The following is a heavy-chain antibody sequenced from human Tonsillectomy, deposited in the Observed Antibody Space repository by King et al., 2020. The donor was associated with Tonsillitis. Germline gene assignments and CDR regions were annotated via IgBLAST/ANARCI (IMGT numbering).Heavy chain of an antibody. D-gene: IGHD3-9*01. CDR1: GFTVSSNY. V-gene: IGHV3-53*01. CDR2: IYSGGST. Sequence: VQLVESGGGLIQPGGSLRLSCAASGFTVSSNYMSWVRQAPGKGLEWVSVIYSGGSTYYAASVKGRFTISRDNSKNTLNLQMNSLRTEDTAVYYCASPYYESLTGYSDAFDIWGQGTMVTVSS. CDR3: ASPYYESLTGYSDAFDI. J-gene: IGHJ3*02.